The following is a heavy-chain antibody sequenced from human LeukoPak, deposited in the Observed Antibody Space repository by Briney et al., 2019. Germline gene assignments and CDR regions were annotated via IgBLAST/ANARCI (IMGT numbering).Heavy chain of an antibody. V-gene: IGHV3-33*01. CDR1: GFTFSSYG. Sequence: GRSLRLSCAASGFTFSSYGMHWVRQAPGKGLEWVAVIWYDGSNKYYADSVKGRFTISRDNSKNTLYLQMNSLRAEDTAVYYCARGHYCSSTSCYASPFDYWGQGTLVTVSS. CDR2: IWYDGSNK. D-gene: IGHD2-2*01. J-gene: IGHJ4*02. CDR3: ARGHYCSSTSCYASPFDY.